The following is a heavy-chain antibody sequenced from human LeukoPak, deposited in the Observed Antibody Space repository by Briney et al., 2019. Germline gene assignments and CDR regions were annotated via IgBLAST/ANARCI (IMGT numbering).Heavy chain of an antibody. Sequence: GGSLRLSCAASEFTLSNYAMTWVRQAPGKGLKWVSTISGSGTATYYADSVKGRFTISRDNSKNTLYLQMNGLRAEDTAVYYCAKENNWNDGRFNYFDYWGQGTLVTVSS. J-gene: IGHJ4*02. CDR3: AKENNWNDGRFNYFDY. D-gene: IGHD1-20*01. CDR1: EFTLSNYA. V-gene: IGHV3-23*01. CDR2: ISGSGTAT.